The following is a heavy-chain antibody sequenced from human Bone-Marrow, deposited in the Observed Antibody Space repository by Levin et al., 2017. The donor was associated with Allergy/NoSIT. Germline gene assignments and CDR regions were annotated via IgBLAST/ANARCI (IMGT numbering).Heavy chain of an antibody. J-gene: IGHJ6*02. CDR2: ISGTGGST. Sequence: GESLKISCSASGFSFNNFVMTWVRQAPGKGLEWVSAISGTGGSTHYADSVKGRFTISRDKPKNTLYLQMNSLRAEDTAVYYCAKDHPHPYYGTDVWGPGTTVTVSS. V-gene: IGHV3-23*01. CDR1: GFSFNNFV. CDR3: AKDHPHPYYGTDV.